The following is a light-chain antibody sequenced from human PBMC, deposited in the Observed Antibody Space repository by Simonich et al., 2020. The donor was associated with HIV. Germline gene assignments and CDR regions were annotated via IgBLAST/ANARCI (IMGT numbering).Light chain of an antibody. V-gene: IGKV3-15*01. CDR3: HQYHNWPRT. Sequence: EIVMTQSPATLSVSPGGRATLSCRASQSLSNSLAWYQQKPGQAPRLLIDGASTRATGIPARFSGSGSGTEFTLTISSLQSEDFAVYYCHQYHNWPRTFGQGTKVEIK. J-gene: IGKJ1*01. CDR2: GAS. CDR1: QSLSNS.